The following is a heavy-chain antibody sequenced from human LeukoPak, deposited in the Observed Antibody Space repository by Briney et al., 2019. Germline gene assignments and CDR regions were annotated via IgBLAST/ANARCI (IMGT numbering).Heavy chain of an antibody. CDR2: ISGSGGST. J-gene: IGHJ6*03. CDR3: AKDHEQWLIRTEYMDV. Sequence: GGSLRLSCAASGFTFSSYAMSWVRQAPGKGLEWVSAISGSGGSTYYADSVKGRFTISRDNSKNTLYLQMNSLRAEDTAVYYCAKDHEQWLIRTEYMDVWGKGTTVTVSS. V-gene: IGHV3-23*01. CDR1: GFTFSSYA. D-gene: IGHD6-19*01.